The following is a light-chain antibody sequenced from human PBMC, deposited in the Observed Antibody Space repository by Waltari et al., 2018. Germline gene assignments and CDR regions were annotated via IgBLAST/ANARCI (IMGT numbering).Light chain of an antibody. J-gene: IGLJ3*02. CDR3: ASWDDSLNGHWV. CDR1: SSNLGNNV. V-gene: IGLV1-44*01. Sequence: QSVLTQPPSASRTPGQRVTISCSGTSSNLGNNVVNWYQQVPGTAPKPLIDRNDLRPAGVPDRFSASKSGTSASLAISGLQSEDEAEYYCASWDDSLNGHWVFGGGTMVTVL. CDR2: RND.